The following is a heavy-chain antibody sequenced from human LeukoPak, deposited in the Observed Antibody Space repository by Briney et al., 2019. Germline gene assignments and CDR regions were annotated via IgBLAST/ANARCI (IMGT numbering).Heavy chain of an antibody. D-gene: IGHD3-16*01. CDR1: GYSFTNYW. CDR2: IDPGGSST. V-gene: IGHV5-10-1*01. CDR3: ARHIGGRWNY. Sequence: GESLKISCKGSGYSFTNYWISWVRQMPGKALEWVGRIDPGGSSTNYSPSFQGHVTISAAKSISTAYLQWSSLKASDTAIYYCARHIGGRWNYWGQGTLVTVSS. J-gene: IGHJ4*02.